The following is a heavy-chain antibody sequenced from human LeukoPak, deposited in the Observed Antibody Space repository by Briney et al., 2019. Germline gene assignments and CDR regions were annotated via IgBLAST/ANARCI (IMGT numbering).Heavy chain of an antibody. Sequence: GGSLRLSCAASGFTFDDYAMHWVRQAPGKGLEWVSGISWNSGSIGYADSVKGRFTISRDNAKNSLYLQMNSLRAEDTALYYCAKGRSTSLNYYYCGMDVWGQGTTVTVSS. D-gene: IGHD2-2*01. CDR2: ISWNSGSI. CDR3: AKGRSTSLNYYYCGMDV. V-gene: IGHV3-9*01. CDR1: GFTFDDYA. J-gene: IGHJ6*02.